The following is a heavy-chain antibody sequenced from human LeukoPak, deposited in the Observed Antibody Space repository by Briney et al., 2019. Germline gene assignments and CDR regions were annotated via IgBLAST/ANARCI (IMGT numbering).Heavy chain of an antibody. CDR3: AREHWAAPDH. D-gene: IGHD3-16*01. V-gene: IGHV3-11*01. J-gene: IGHJ4*02. CDR2: FSPTGDTI. Sequence: PGGSLRLSCAASGFTFGVYYMTWIRQAPGRGLEPLSFFSPTGDTIKYVDSVKGRFTISRDNAKSSMYLEMNSLRAEDTAVYYCAREHWAAPDHWGQGTLVTVSP. CDR1: GFTFGVYY.